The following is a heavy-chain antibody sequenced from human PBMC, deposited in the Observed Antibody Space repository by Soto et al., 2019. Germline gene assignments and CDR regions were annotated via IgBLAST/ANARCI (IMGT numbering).Heavy chain of an antibody. CDR1: GFTFSSYA. D-gene: IGHD6-13*01. J-gene: IGHJ6*02. CDR3: AKDLYSSSWYSRDYYYGMDV. CDR2: ISGSGGST. V-gene: IGHV3-23*01. Sequence: EVQLLESGGGLVQPGGSLRLSCAASGFTFSSYAMSWVRQAPGKGLEWVSAISGSGGSTYYADSVKGRFTISRDNSKNTLYLQMNSLRAEDTAVYYCAKDLYSSSWYSRDYYYGMDVWGQGTTFTVSS.